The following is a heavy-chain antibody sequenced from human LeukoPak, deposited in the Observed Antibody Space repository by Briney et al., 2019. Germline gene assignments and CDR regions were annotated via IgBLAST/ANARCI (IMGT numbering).Heavy chain of an antibody. CDR1: GGAISSYY. D-gene: IGHD3-22*01. CDR2: VHYTGST. Sequence: SETVSLTCTVSGGAISSYYWSWIRQPPGKGLEWIGYVHYTGSTNDNPSLKSRATISLDTSKNRISLKLSSVTAADTAVYYCANYYDSSGYYLTWGQGILVTVSS. CDR3: ANYYDSSGYYLT. J-gene: IGHJ4*02. V-gene: IGHV4-59*08.